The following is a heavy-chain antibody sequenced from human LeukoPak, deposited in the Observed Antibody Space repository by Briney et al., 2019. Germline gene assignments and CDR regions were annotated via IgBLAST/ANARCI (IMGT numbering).Heavy chain of an antibody. CDR2: ISWDGGST. V-gene: IGHV3-43D*03. J-gene: IGHJ4*02. D-gene: IGHD4-23*01. CDR1: GFTFDDYA. CDR3: AKGGDGGCLQSYYFDY. Sequence: GGSLRLSCAASGFTFDDYAMHWVRQAPGKGLEWVSLISWDGGSTYYADSVKGRFTISRDNSKNSLYLQMNSLRAEDTALYYCAKGGDGGCLQSYYFDYWGQGTLVTVSS.